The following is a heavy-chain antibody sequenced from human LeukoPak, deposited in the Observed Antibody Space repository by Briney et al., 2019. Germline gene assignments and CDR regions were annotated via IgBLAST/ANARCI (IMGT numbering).Heavy chain of an antibody. J-gene: IGHJ3*02. CDR1: GGSFSGYY. Sequence: SETLSLTCAVYGGSFSGYYWSWIRQPPGKGLEWIGEINHSGSTNYNPSLKSRVTISVDTSKNQFSLKLSSVTAADTAVYYCASLFYYDSSGYYEGAFDIWGQGTMVTVSS. V-gene: IGHV4-34*01. D-gene: IGHD3-22*01. CDR2: INHSGST. CDR3: ASLFYYDSSGYYEGAFDI.